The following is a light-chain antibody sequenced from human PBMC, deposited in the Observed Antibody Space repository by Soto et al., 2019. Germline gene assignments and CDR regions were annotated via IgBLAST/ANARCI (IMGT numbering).Light chain of an antibody. CDR2: DAS. V-gene: IGKV3-20*01. CDR3: QQYASSPQT. CDR1: QSVKSSY. J-gene: IGKJ1*01. Sequence: PGERATLSCRASQSVKSSYLVWYRQKPGQTPRLLIYDASTRATGIPDRFSGSGSGTDFTLTISGLEPEDFAVYSCQQYASSPQTCGQGTKVDIK.